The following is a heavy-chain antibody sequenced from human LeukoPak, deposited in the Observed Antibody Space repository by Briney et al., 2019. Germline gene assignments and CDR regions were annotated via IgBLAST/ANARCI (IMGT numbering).Heavy chain of an antibody. Sequence: PGGSLRLSCAASGFTFSSYWMSWVRQAPGKGLEWVANIKQDGSEKYYVDSVKGRFTISRDNAKNSLYLNMDSLRAEDTAVYYCARDRDPGYNDSSGYRRVNAFDIWGQGTMVTVSS. CDR3: ARDRDPGYNDSSGYRRVNAFDI. CDR1: GFTFSSYW. D-gene: IGHD3-22*01. V-gene: IGHV3-7*01. J-gene: IGHJ3*02. CDR2: IKQDGSEK.